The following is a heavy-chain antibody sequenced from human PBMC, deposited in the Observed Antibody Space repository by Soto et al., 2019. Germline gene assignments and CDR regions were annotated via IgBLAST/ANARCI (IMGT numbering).Heavy chain of an antibody. J-gene: IGHJ4*02. V-gene: IGHV4-31*03. CDR2: IYYNGNT. D-gene: IGHD2-15*01. Sequence: QVQLQESGPGLVKPSQTLSLTCTVSGGSISSGGYWSWIRQHPGKGLEWIGHIYYNGNTNYNPSLKSRVTMSVDKSKNHFSLKVSCVTSADTAVYYCARALYYSGGFCSAYYFDYWGQGTLVTVSS. CDR1: GGSISSGGY. CDR3: ARALYYSGGFCSAYYFDY.